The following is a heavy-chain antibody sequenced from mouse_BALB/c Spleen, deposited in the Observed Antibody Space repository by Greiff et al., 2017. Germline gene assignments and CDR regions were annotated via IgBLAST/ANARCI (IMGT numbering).Heavy chain of an antibody. CDR2: INPYNGAT. Sequence: VLLQQSGPELVKPGASVKISCKASGYSFTGYYMHWVKQSHVKSLEWIGRINPYNGATSYNQNFKDKASLTVDKSSSTAYMELHSLTSEDSAVYYCARNYYFDYWGQGTTLTVSS. D-gene: IGHD2-1*01. CDR3: ARNYYFDY. CDR1: GYSFTGYY. J-gene: IGHJ2*01. V-gene: IGHV1-31*01.